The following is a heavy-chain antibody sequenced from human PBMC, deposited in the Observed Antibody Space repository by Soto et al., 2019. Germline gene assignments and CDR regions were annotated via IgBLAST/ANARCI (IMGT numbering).Heavy chain of an antibody. CDR2: INIRGSAI. CDR3: ARANPYCAAFDL. D-gene: IGHD2-15*01. Sequence: QLVESGGGLVQPGGSLKLSCAVSGFSFSNYEMNWVRQAPGKGLEWVSYINIRGSAIYYADSVKGRFTISGDYAKNSLYLQMNSLRADDTAVYYCARANPYCAAFDLWGQGTMVTVSS. V-gene: IGHV3-48*03. CDR1: GFSFSNYE. J-gene: IGHJ3*01.